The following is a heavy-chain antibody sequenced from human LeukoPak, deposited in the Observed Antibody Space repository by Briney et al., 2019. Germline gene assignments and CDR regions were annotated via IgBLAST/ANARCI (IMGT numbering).Heavy chain of an antibody. J-gene: IGHJ2*01. CDR1: GGSISSGGYY. Sequence: SQTLSLTCTVSGGSISSGGYYWGWIRQHPGKGLEWIGYIYYSGSTYYNPSLMSRVTISVDTSKSQFSLKLSSVTAADTAVYYCARDPLSGKKAGDFDLWGRGTLVTVSS. V-gene: IGHV4-31*03. CDR3: ARDPLSGKKAGDFDL. D-gene: IGHD3-3*01. CDR2: IYYSGST.